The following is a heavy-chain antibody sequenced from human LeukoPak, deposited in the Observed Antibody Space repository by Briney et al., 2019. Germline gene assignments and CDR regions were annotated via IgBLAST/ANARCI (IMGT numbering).Heavy chain of an antibody. CDR3: ARDGTFNIAVAEYFDY. D-gene: IGHD6-19*01. Sequence: SVKVSCKASGGTFSSYAISWVRQAPGQGLEWMGGIIPIFGTANYAQKFQGRVTITTDESTSTAYMELSSLRSEDTAVYYCARDGTFNIAVAEYFDYWGQGTLVTVSS. V-gene: IGHV1-69*05. J-gene: IGHJ4*02. CDR1: GGTFSSYA. CDR2: IIPIFGTA.